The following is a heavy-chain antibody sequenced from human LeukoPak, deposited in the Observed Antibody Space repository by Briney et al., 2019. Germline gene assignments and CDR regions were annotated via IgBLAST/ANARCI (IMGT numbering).Heavy chain of an antibody. CDR3: ARADSSGSHFDY. V-gene: IGHV1-69*05. J-gene: IGHJ4*02. Sequence: ASVKVSCKASGGTFSSYAISWVRQAPGQGLEWMGRIIPIFGTANYAQKFHGRVTITTDESTSTAYMELSSLRSEDTAVYYCARADSSGSHFDYWGQGTLVTVLS. D-gene: IGHD3-22*01. CDR1: GGTFSSYA. CDR2: IIPIFGTA.